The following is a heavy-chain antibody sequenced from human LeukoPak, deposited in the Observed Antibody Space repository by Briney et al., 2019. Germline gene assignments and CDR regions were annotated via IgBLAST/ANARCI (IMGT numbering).Heavy chain of an antibody. D-gene: IGHD6-6*01. CDR1: GYTFTSYG. V-gene: IGHV1-18*01. Sequence: ASVKVSCKASGYTFTSYGISWVRQAPGQGLEWMGWISAYNGNTNYAQKLQGRVTMTTDTSTSTAYMELRSLRSDDTAVYYCARDKDSSSSDAFDIWGQGTMVTVSS. CDR2: ISAYNGNT. J-gene: IGHJ3*02. CDR3: ARDKDSSSSDAFDI.